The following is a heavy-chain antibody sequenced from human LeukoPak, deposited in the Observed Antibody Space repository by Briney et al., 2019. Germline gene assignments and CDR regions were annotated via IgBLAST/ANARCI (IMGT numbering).Heavy chain of an antibody. CDR1: GFTVSSNY. J-gene: IGHJ4*02. CDR3: ARDYYGSGSPFDY. Sequence: GGSLRLSCAASGFTVSSNYMSWVRQAPGKGLEWVSAIYSGGSTYYADSVKGRFTISRDNSKNTLYLQMNSLRAEDTAVYYCARDYYGSGSPFDYWGQGTLVTVSS. CDR2: IYSGGST. V-gene: IGHV3-53*01. D-gene: IGHD3-10*01.